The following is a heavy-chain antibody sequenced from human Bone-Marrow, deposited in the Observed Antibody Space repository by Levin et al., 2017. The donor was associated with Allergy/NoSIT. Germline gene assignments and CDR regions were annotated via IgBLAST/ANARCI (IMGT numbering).Heavy chain of an antibody. Sequence: GGSLTLSCAASGFTFSSYWMHWVRQAPGKGLVWVSRINSDGSSRSYADSVKGRFTISRDNAKNTLYLQMNSLRAEDTAVYYCARARTDYGDYDAQSDWGQGTLVTVSS. CDR2: INSDGSSR. J-gene: IGHJ4*02. V-gene: IGHV3-74*01. CDR3: ARARTDYGDYDAQSD. D-gene: IGHD4-17*01. CDR1: GFTFSSYW.